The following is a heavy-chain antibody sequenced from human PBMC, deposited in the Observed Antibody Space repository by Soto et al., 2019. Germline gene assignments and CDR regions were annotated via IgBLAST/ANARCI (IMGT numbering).Heavy chain of an antibody. V-gene: IGHV3-23*01. CDR2: ISGGGDTA. Sequence: EVPLLESGGGLVQPGGSLRLTCAASGFTFSSYGISWIRLSPGKGLEWVAVISGGGDTAYYTPSVKGRFTISRDDFRNTLYLQMNSLRTEHTAIYYCAKLRDFVVLPAGILDYWGPGTLVTVSS. D-gene: IGHD2-8*01. CDR3: AKLRDFVVLPAGILDY. J-gene: IGHJ4*02. CDR1: GFTFSSYG.